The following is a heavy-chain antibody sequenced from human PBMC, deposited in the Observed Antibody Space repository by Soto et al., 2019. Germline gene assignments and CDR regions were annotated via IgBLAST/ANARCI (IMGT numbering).Heavy chain of an antibody. J-gene: IGHJ4*02. V-gene: IGHV4-30-4*01. CDR1: GGSIRSDDSY. CDR2: IYYTWST. D-gene: IGHD3-22*01. Sequence: QVQLQESGPGLVKPSQSLSLACIVSGGSIRSDDSYWSWFRQPPGKGLEWIVYIYYTWSTYYNPSLKSRVTISADTSQNQFSLNLNSVTAADTAVYYCARVKYADNSGADYWGQGTLVTVSS. CDR3: ARVKYADNSGADY.